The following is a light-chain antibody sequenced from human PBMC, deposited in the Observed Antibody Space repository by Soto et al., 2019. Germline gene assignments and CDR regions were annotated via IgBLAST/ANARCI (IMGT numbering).Light chain of an antibody. CDR1: NSDIGGYNY. CDR2: EVS. V-gene: IGLV2-14*01. Sequence: QSALTQPASVSGSPGQSVTISCTGTNSDIGGYNYVSWYQQHPGKAPKLMIFEVSNRPSGVSNRFSGSKSGSTASLTISGLQAEDEADHYCNSYTSTTTRVIFGGGTKLTVL. CDR3: NSYTSTTTRVI. J-gene: IGLJ2*01.